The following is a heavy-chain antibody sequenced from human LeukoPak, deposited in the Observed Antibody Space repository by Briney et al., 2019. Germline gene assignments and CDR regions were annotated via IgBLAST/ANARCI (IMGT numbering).Heavy chain of an antibody. D-gene: IGHD3-22*01. CDR1: GFTFSSYA. Sequence: GGSLRLSCTASGFTFSSYAMNWVRQAPGKGLEWVSGISVSGGSTNYADSVKGRFTISRDNSKNTLYLQMNSLRAEDTAVYYCAKSNYFDSGGYYFFDYWGQGTLVTVSS. CDR3: AKSNYFDSGGYYFFDY. CDR2: ISVSGGST. V-gene: IGHV3-23*01. J-gene: IGHJ4*02.